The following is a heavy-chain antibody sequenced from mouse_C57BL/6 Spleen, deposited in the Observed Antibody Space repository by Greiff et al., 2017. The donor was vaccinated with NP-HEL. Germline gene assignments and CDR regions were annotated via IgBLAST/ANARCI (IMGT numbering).Heavy chain of an antibody. J-gene: IGHJ3*01. CDR1: GYTFTSYD. CDR2: IYPRDGST. D-gene: IGHD2-3*01. V-gene: IGHV1-85*01. CDR3: ASEGLGGSDGYPFAY. Sequence: VQLQQSGPELVKPGASVKLSCKASGYTFTSYDINWVKQRPGQGLEWIGWIYPRDGSTKYNEKFKGKATLTVDTSSSTAYMELHSLTSEDSAVYFCASEGLGGSDGYPFAYWGQGTLVTVSA.